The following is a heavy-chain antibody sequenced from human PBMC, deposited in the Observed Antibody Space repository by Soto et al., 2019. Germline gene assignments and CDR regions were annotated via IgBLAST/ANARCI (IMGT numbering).Heavy chain of an antibody. D-gene: IGHD2-15*01. V-gene: IGHV4-39*01. J-gene: IGHJ4*02. CDR1: GASLSSISYC. CDR3: ASRQCRGVSCFNTGFDS. CDR2: IFFTGNI. Sequence: LSLTCTVSGASLSSISYCWGWIRQPPGKGQECVGSIFFTGNIYYNPSLKSRVTISVDTSRNQFSLMVNSVTAADTAVYSCASRQCRGVSCFNTGFDSWGQGALVNVSS.